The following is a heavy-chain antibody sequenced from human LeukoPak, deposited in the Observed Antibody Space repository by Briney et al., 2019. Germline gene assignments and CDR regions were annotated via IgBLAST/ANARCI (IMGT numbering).Heavy chain of an antibody. CDR3: ARVTVRGNDY. CDR2: INPSIGST. Sequence: ASVKVSCKASRYTFTSYYIHWVRQAPGQGLEWMGIINPSIGSTIYSQKFQGRVTMTRDTSTSTVYMELSSLKSEDTAVYYCARVTVRGNDYWGQGTLVTVSS. D-gene: IGHD3-10*01. V-gene: IGHV1-46*01. CDR1: RYTFTSYY. J-gene: IGHJ4*02.